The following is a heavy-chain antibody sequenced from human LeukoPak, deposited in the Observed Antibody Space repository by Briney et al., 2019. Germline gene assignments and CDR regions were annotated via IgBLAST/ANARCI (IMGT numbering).Heavy chain of an antibody. V-gene: IGHV4-34*10. J-gene: IGHJ4*02. CDR2: IFHNGNT. D-gene: IGHD3-9*01. CDR1: GFTFSSYG. Sequence: LRLSCAASGFTFSSYGMHWVRQAPGKGLEWIGSIFHNGNTFYSPSLRRRVTMSLDTSKSQFYLLLTSVTAADTALYYCAKTKLDWLLFDFWGQGILVTVSS. CDR3: AKTKLDWLLFDF.